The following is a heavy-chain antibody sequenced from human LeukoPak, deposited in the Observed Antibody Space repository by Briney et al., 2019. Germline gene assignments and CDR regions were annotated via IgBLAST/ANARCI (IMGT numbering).Heavy chain of an antibody. D-gene: IGHD3-3*01. Sequence: ASVNVSCKASGYTFTSYDINWVRQAPGQGLEWMGWMNPNSGNTGYAQKFQGRVTMTRNTSISTAYMELSSLRSEDTAVYYCARVSTYFGVVTDFDHWGQGTLVTVSS. V-gene: IGHV1-8*01. J-gene: IGHJ4*02. CDR2: MNPNSGNT. CDR1: GYTFTSYD. CDR3: ARVSTYFGVVTDFDH.